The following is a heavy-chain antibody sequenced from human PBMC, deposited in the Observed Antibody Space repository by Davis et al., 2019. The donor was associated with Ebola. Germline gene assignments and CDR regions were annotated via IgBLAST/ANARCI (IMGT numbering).Heavy chain of an antibody. J-gene: IGHJ6*02. Sequence: PGGSLRLSCAASGFTFSDYYMSWIRQAPGKGLEWVSYISSSGSTIYYADSVKGRFTISRDNAKNSLYLQMNSLRAEDTAVYYCARDALDIVATIGGGYYYYYYGMDVWGQGTTVTVSS. D-gene: IGHD5-12*01. CDR1: GFTFSDYY. V-gene: IGHV3-11*01. CDR2: ISSSGSTI. CDR3: ARDALDIVATIGGGYYYYYYGMDV.